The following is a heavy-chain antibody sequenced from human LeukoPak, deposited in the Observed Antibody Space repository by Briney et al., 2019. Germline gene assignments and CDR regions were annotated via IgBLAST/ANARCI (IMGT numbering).Heavy chain of an antibody. CDR1: GFTFSSYG. CDR2: ISYDGSNK. Sequence: PGRSLRLSCAASGFTFSSYGMHWVRQAPGKGLEWVAVISYDGSNKYYADSVKGRFTISRDNAKNSLYLQMNSLRAEDTAVYYCARSTAMGFDYWGQGTLVTVSS. J-gene: IGHJ4*02. V-gene: IGHV3-30*03. CDR3: ARSTAMGFDY. D-gene: IGHD5-18*01.